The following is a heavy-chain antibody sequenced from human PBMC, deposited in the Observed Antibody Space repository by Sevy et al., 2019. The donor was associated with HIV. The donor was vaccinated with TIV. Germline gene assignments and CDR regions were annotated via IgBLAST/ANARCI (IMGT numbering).Heavy chain of an antibody. J-gene: IGHJ6*03. Sequence: ASVKVSCKTSGYSFSHYGVSWVRQAPGHGLEWMGWISGYNDNTTYAQNLQGRVSMTTDRDTSTAYMELRSLRSDDTAVYYCARHTVTRDYYYYMDVWARGPRSPSP. CDR1: GYSFSHYG. CDR2: ISGYNDNT. CDR3: ARHTVTRDYYYYMDV. D-gene: IGHD4-4*01. V-gene: IGHV1-18*01.